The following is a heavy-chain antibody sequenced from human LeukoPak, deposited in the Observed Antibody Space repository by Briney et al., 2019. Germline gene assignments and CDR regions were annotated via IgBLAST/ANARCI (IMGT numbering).Heavy chain of an antibody. V-gene: IGHV1-3*01. D-gene: IGHD3-9*01. CDR2: INAGNGNT. Sequence: ASVKVSCKAPGYTFTSYAMHWVRQAPGQRLEWMGWINAGNGNTKYSQKFQGRVTITRDTSASTAYMELRSLRSDDTAVYYCARGPNPTGYHIFLGYWGQGTLVTVSS. CDR3: ARGPNPTGYHIFLGY. CDR1: GYTFTSYA. J-gene: IGHJ4*02.